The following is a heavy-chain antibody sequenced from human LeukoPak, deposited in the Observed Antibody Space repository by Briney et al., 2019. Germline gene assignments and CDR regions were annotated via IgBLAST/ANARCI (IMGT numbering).Heavy chain of an antibody. CDR1: GITLSNYG. V-gene: IGHV3-23*01. CDR3: AKRGVVIRVILVGFHKEAYYFDS. Sequence: GSLRLSCTVSGITLSNYGMSWVRQAPGKGLEWVAGISDSGGRTNYADSVKGRFTLSRDNPKNTLYLQMNSLRAEDTAAYFCAKRGVVIRVILVGFHKEAYYFDSWGQGALVNVSS. D-gene: IGHD2-15*01. CDR2: ISDSGGRT. J-gene: IGHJ4*02.